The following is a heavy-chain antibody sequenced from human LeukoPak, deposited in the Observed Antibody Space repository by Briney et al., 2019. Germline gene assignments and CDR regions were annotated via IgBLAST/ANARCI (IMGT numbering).Heavy chain of an antibody. CDR2: IYYSGST. D-gene: IGHD3-3*01. Sequence: SETLSLTCTVSGGSISSYYWSWIRQPPGKGLEWIGYIYYSGSTNYNPSLKSRVTISVDTSKNQFSLKLSSVTAADTAVYYCARAQIYDFWSGPSALYFDYWGQGTLVTVSS. CDR3: ARAQIYDFWSGPSALYFDY. CDR1: GGSISSYY. V-gene: IGHV4-59*08. J-gene: IGHJ4*02.